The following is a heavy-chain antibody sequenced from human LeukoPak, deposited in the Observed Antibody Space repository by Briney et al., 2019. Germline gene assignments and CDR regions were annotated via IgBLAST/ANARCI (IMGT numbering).Heavy chain of an antibody. D-gene: IGHD3-10*01. CDR3: AKDPGQSFDY. Sequence: PGGSLRLSCAASGFTFSSYGMHWVRQAPGKGLEWVAVISYDGSNKYYADSVKGRFTTSRDNSKNTLYLQMNSLRAEDTAVYYCAKDPGQSFDYWGQGTLVTVSS. J-gene: IGHJ4*02. V-gene: IGHV3-30*18. CDR2: ISYDGSNK. CDR1: GFTFSSYG.